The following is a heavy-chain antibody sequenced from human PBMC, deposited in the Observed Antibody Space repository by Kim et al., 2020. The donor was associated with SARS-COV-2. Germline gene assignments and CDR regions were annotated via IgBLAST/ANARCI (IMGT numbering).Heavy chain of an antibody. J-gene: IGHJ6*02. V-gene: IGHV3-33*01. CDR3: ARDHYDRSDFYAGMDV. CDR1: EFSFISYG. Sequence: GGSLRLSCRGSEFSFISYGMHWVRQAPGKGLEWVAAIGHDGTDKYYIESVKDRFIISRDNSKNTLYLQMNSLRVEDTGLYFCARDHYDRSDFYAGMDVWGQGTTVIVAS. D-gene: IGHD3-22*01. CDR2: IGHDGTDK.